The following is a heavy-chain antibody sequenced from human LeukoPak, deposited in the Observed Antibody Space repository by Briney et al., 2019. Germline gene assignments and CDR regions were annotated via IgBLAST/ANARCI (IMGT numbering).Heavy chain of an antibody. CDR3: ARISVVSRSGPLDF. D-gene: IGHD3-10*01. Sequence: TGGSLRLSCAASGFTFNNYAMTWVRQAPGKGLEWVSTISSCAYTYYADSVKGRLSISRDNSKNTRYLEMNSPRAEEPAVYYCARISVVSRSGPLDFWGQGALVTVSS. CDR2: ISSCAYT. CDR1: GFTFNNYA. V-gene: IGHV3-23*01. J-gene: IGHJ4*02.